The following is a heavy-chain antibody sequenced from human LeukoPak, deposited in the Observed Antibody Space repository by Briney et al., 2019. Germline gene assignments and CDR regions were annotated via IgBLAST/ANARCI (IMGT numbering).Heavy chain of an antibody. D-gene: IGHD2-15*01. J-gene: IGHJ4*02. CDR2: INHSGST. CDR3: ARGGGCSGGSCLFFDY. CDR1: GGSFSGYY. V-gene: IGHV4-34*01. Sequence: SETLSLTCAVYGGSFSGYYWSWIRQPPGKGLEWIGEINHSGSTNYNPSLKSRVTISVDTSKNQFPLKLSSVTAADTAVYYCARGGGCSGGSCLFFDYWGQGTLVTVSS.